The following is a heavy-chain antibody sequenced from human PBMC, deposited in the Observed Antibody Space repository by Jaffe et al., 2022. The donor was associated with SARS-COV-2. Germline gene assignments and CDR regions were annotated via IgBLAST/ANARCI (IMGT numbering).Heavy chain of an antibody. Sequence: QLQLQESGPGLVKPSETLSLTCTVSGGSISSSSYYWGWIRQPPGKGLEWIGSIYYSGSTYYNPSLKSRVTISVDTSKNQFSLKLSSVTAADTAVYYCARHMIISEYQLLFVPNYFDYWGQGTLVTVSS. J-gene: IGHJ4*02. D-gene: IGHD2-2*01. V-gene: IGHV4-39*01. CDR3: ARHMIISEYQLLFVPNYFDY. CDR1: GGSISSSSYY. CDR2: IYYSGST.